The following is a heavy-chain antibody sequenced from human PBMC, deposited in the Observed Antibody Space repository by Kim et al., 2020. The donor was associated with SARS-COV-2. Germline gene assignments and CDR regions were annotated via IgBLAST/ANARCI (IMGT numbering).Heavy chain of an antibody. D-gene: IGHD3-3*01. CDR3: AKDPPREGWSGYFDY. J-gene: IGHJ4*02. CDR2: ISYDGSNK. V-gene: IGHV3-30*18. Sequence: GGSLRLSCAASGFTFSSYGMHWVHQAPGKGLEWVAVISYDGSNKYYADSVKGRFTISRDNSKNTLYLQMNSLRAEDTAVYYCAKDPPREGWSGYFDYWGQGTLVTVSS. CDR1: GFTFSSYG.